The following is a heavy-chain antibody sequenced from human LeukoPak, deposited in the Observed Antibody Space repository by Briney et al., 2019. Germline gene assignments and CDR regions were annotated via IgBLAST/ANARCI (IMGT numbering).Heavy chain of an antibody. J-gene: IGHJ4*02. V-gene: IGHV4-59*04. CDR1: GGSISSYY. Sequence: PSETLSLTCTVSGGSISSYYWSWIRQPPGKGLEWIGSIYYSGTTYYNSSLKSRVIISVDTSKNQFSLKLSSVTATDTAVYYCARHEAQDFDYWGQGTLVTVSS. CDR2: IYYSGTT. CDR3: ARHEAQDFDY.